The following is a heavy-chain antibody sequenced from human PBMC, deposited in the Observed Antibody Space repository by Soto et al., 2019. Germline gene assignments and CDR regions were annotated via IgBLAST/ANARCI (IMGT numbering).Heavy chain of an antibody. Sequence: NPSETLSLTCTVSGGSISSGGYYWSWIRQHPWKGLEWIGYIYYSGSTYYNPSLKSRVTISVDTSKNQFSLKLSSVTAADTAVYYCARDNDVWGSYHWFDPWGQGXLVTVSS. V-gene: IGHV4-31*03. D-gene: IGHD3-16*01. J-gene: IGHJ5*02. CDR2: IYYSGST. CDR1: GGSISSGGYY. CDR3: ARDNDVWGSYHWFDP.